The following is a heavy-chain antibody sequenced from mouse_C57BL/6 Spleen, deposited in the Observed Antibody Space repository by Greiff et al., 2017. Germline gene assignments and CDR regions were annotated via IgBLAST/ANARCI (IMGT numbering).Heavy chain of an antibody. CDR3: AREGGPGSFDY. Sequence: QVQLQQPGAELVKPGASVKLSCKASGYTFTSYWMHWVKQRPGQGLEWIGMIHPNSGSTNYNEKFKSKATLTVDKSSSTAYMQLISLTSEDSAVYYCAREGGPGSFDYWGQGTTLTVSS. CDR2: IHPNSGST. J-gene: IGHJ2*01. V-gene: IGHV1-64*01. CDR1: GYTFTSYW. D-gene: IGHD3-3*01.